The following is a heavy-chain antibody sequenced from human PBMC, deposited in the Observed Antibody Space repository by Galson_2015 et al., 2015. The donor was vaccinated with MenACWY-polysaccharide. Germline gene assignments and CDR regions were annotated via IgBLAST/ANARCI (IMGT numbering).Heavy chain of an antibody. V-gene: IGHV6-1*01. CDR3: VRGGAASSRLFNP. D-gene: IGHD6-6*01. J-gene: IGHJ5*02. CDR2: TYYRSNWSS. CDR1: GDSVSSNTAA. Sequence: CAISGDSVSSNTAAWNWIRQSPSRGLEWLGRTYYRSNWSSDYALSVRGRITINADTSKNQFSLQLNSVTPEDTAVYYCVRGGAASSRLFNPSAQGAPVTLSS.